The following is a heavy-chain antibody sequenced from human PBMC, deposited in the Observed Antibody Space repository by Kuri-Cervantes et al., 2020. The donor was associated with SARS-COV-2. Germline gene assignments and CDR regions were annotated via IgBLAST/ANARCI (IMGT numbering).Heavy chain of an antibody. V-gene: IGHV4-4*02. D-gene: IGHD5-24*01. CDR3: ARHAGGMMATMADY. CDR2: IYYSGST. J-gene: IGHJ4*02. Sequence: GSLRLSCAVSGGSISSSNWWSWVRQPPGKGLEWIGSIYYSGSTYYNPSLKSRVTISVDTSKNQFPLKLSSVTAADTAVYYCARHAGGMMATMADYWSQGTLVTVSS. CDR1: GGSISSSNW.